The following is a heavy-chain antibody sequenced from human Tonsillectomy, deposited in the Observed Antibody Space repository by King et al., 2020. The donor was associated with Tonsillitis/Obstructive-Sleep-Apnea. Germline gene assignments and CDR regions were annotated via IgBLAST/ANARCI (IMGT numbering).Heavy chain of an antibody. CDR3: ARGGYDFWSGYHNYYYYYMDV. CDR2: IYYSGST. J-gene: IGHJ6*03. CDR1: GGSVSSGSYY. D-gene: IGHD3-3*01. Sequence: VQLQESGPGLVKPSETLSLTCTVSGGSVSSGSYYWSWIRQPPGKGLEWIGYIYYSGSTNYNPSLKSRVTISVDTSKNQFSLKLSSVTAADTAVYYCARGGYDFWSGYHNYYYYYMDVWGKGTTVTVSS. V-gene: IGHV4-61*01.